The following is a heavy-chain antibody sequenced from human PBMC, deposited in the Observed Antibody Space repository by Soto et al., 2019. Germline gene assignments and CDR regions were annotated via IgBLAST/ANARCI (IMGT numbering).Heavy chain of an antibody. CDR1: GYTFTSYG. CDR2: IGPYNGNT. V-gene: IGHV1-18*01. Sequence: ASVKVSCKASGYTFTSYGISWVRQAPGQGLEWMGWIGPYNGNTYYAQKLQGRVTMTTDTSTSTAYMELRSLRSDDTAVYYCARDRSLWFGENNWFDPWGQGTLVTVSS. D-gene: IGHD3-10*01. J-gene: IGHJ5*02. CDR3: ARDRSLWFGENNWFDP.